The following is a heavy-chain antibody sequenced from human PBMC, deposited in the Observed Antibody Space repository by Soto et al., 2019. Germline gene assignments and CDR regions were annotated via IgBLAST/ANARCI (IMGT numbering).Heavy chain of an antibody. J-gene: IGHJ4*02. CDR3: ARPTYISESGG. Sequence: EVQLVESGGSLVQPGGSLRLSCAASGFTFSNFWMSWVRQAPGKGLEWVANIKQDESEKYYVDSVKGRFTISRDNAKNSLYLQMNSLRAEDTAVYYCARPTYISESGGWGQGTLVTVSS. CDR1: GFTFSNFW. V-gene: IGHV3-7*01. D-gene: IGHD3-10*01. CDR2: IKQDESEK.